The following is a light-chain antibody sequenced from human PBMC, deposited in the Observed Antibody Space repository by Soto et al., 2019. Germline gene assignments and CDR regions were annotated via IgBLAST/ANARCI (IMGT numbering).Light chain of an antibody. CDR3: QHYNSYSEA. CDR2: DAS. CDR1: QSVGSY. J-gene: IGKJ1*01. Sequence: EIVLTQSPATLSLSPGERATLSCRASQSVGSYLAWFQQRPGQAPRLVIHDASKRATGIPARFSGSGSGTDFSLTISGLEPEDFAVYYCQHYNSYSEAFGQGTKVELK. V-gene: IGKV3-11*01.